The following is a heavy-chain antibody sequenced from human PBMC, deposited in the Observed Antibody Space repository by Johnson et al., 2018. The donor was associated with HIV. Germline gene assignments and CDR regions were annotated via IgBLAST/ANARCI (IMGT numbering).Heavy chain of an antibody. CDR3: ARMAAHGSDF. Sequence: QVQLVESGGGMVQPGGSLRLSCAASAFTFSSYAMHWVRQAPGKGLEWVALISYDGSNKYYADSVKGRFTISRDNAKNSLYLQMNSLRAEDTALYYCARMAAHGSDFWGQGTMVTVSS. D-gene: IGHD5-24*01. V-gene: IGHV3-30-3*01. CDR1: AFTFSSYA. CDR2: ISYDGSNK. J-gene: IGHJ3*01.